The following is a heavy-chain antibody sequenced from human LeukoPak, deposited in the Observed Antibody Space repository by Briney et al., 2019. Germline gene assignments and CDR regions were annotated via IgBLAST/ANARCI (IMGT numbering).Heavy chain of an antibody. V-gene: IGHV3-23*01. CDR1: GFTFSSYA. J-gene: IGHJ4*02. CDR2: ISNSGGST. D-gene: IGHD2-15*01. Sequence: GGSLRLSCAASGFTFSSYAMSWVRQAPGKGLEWVSAISNSGGSTYDAESVKGRFTISRDKSQNTLYLQMASLRAEDTAVYYCARQLGYCSSGTRYFDYWGQGTLVTVSS. CDR3: ARQLGYCSSGTRYFDY.